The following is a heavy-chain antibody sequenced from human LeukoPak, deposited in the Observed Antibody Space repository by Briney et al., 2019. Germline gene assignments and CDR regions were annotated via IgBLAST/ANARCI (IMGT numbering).Heavy chain of an antibody. CDR1: GGSISSSSYY. D-gene: IGHD3-3*01. CDR3: ARDFLATIFGVVSPSNDAFDI. V-gene: IGHV4-39*07. J-gene: IGHJ3*02. Sequence: SETLSLTCTVSGGSISSSSYYWGWIRQPPGKGLEWIGSIYYSGSTYYNPSLKSRVNISVDTSKNHCSLKMSSVSAADTAVYYWARDFLATIFGVVSPSNDAFDIWGQGTMVTVSS. CDR2: IYYSGST.